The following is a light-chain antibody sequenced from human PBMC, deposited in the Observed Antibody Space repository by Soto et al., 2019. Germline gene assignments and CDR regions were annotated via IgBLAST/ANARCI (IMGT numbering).Light chain of an antibody. CDR1: QTIRNY. CDR2: DAS. V-gene: IGKV1-33*01. J-gene: IGKJ2*01. Sequence: DIQMTQSPSSLSASVGDRVTITCQASQTIRNYLNWYQHKLGKAPRLLISDASHLEPGVPSSFSATGSGTDFTLTISDLQPGDRATYFCQQYDELPYTFGGGTRLEI. CDR3: QQYDELPYT.